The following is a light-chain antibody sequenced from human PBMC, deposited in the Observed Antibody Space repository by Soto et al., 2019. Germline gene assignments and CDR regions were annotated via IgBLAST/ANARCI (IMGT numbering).Light chain of an antibody. CDR2: SNN. Sequence: QSVLTQPPSASGTPGQRVTISCSGSNSNIGSNTGEWYQQVPGKAPKLLISSNNQRPSGVPDRFSGSKSGTSASLAISGLQSEDEAHYYCAAWDDSLNGPFFGTGTNLTVL. J-gene: IGLJ1*01. CDR3: AAWDDSLNGPF. V-gene: IGLV1-44*01. CDR1: NSNIGSNT.